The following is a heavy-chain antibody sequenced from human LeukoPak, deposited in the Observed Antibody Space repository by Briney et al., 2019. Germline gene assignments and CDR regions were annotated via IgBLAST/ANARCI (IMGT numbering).Heavy chain of an antibody. V-gene: IGHV5-51*01. Sequence: GESLKISCKGSGYRFTTYWVAWVRQMPEKGLEWMGSIYPGDSDTRYSPSFQGQVTISADKSINTAYLQWSSLEASDTAMYYCARRGGSSSTTFDFWGQGSLVTVSS. D-gene: IGHD6-6*01. CDR3: ARRGGSSSTTFDF. J-gene: IGHJ4*02. CDR2: IYPGDSDT. CDR1: GYRFTTYW.